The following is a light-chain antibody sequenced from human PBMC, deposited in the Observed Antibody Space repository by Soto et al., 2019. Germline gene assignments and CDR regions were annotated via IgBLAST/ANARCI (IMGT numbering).Light chain of an antibody. V-gene: IGKV4-1*01. CDR2: WAS. Sequence: DIVMTQSPDSLAVSLGERATINCKSSQSVLYSSNNKNCLAWYQQKPGQPPKLLIYWASTRESGVPDRFSGSGSWTDFTLTISSLQAEDVAVYYCQQYYSTFLTFGGGTKVEIK. CDR3: QQYYSTFLT. J-gene: IGKJ4*01. CDR1: QSVLYSSNNKNC.